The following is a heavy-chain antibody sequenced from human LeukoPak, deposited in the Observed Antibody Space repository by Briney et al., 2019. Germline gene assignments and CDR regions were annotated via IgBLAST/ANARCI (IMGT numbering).Heavy chain of an antibody. CDR3: ARSAYFMDV. J-gene: IGHJ6*03. D-gene: IGHD2-21*01. V-gene: IGHV3-30*02. Sequence: GGSLRLSCTASGFSFSSYGMHWVRQAPGKGLEWVAFIRNDGSNKNYADSVKGRFTISRDNAKNSLYLQMNSLRAEDTAVYYCARSAYFMDVWGKGTTVTISS. CDR2: IRNDGSNK. CDR1: GFSFSSYG.